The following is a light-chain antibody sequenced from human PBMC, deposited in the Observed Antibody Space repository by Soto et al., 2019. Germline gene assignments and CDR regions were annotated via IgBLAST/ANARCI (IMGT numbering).Light chain of an antibody. CDR3: SSYTRSDTLI. CDR1: INDIGGYNY. V-gene: IGLV2-14*03. J-gene: IGLJ2*01. Sequence: QSALTQPASVSGSPGQSITISCTGTINDIGGYNYVSWYQQHPGKVPKLLIYDVSNRPSGVSGRFSGSKSGNTASLTIAGLPADDEADYHCSSYTRSDTLIFGGGTKVTVL. CDR2: DVS.